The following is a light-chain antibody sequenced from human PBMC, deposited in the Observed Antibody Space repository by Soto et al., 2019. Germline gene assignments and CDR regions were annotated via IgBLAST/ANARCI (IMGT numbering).Light chain of an antibody. J-gene: IGKJ4*01. Sequence: DIVLTQSPGTLSLSPGERATLSCRASQSVSGSYLAWYQHKPGQAPRLLIYGASSRATGIPDRYSGSGSGTDFIFTISRLEPEDFAVYYCQQYGDSLTFGGGTKVEIK. V-gene: IGKV3-20*01. CDR3: QQYGDSLT. CDR1: QSVSGSY. CDR2: GAS.